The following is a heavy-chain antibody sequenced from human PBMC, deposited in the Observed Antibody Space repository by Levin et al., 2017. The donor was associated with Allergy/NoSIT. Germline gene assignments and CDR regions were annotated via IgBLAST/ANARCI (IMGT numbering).Heavy chain of an antibody. CDR1: GFTFSSYG. CDR2: ISYDGSNK. Sequence: GSLRLSCAASGFTFSSYGMHWVRQAPGKGLEWVAVISYDGSNKYYADSVKGRFTISRDNSKNTLYLQMNSLRAEDTAVYYCANYGSGSLDFDYWGQGTLVTVSS. D-gene: IGHD3-10*01. V-gene: IGHV3-30*18. CDR3: ANYGSGSLDFDY. J-gene: IGHJ4*02.